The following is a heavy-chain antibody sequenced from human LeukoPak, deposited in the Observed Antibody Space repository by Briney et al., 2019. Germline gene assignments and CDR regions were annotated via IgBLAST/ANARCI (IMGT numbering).Heavy chain of an antibody. D-gene: IGHD6-19*01. J-gene: IGHJ5*02. CDR3: ARGRPGIAVAGTLNWFDP. CDR1: GFTFSNYG. CDR2: IKQDGSEK. V-gene: IGHV3-7*01. Sequence: GGSLRLSCAASGFTFSNYGMSWVRQAPGKGLEWVASIKQDGSEKFYVDSVKGRFTISRDNAKNSLYLQMNSLRDEDTAVYYCARGRPGIAVAGTLNWFDPWGQGTLVTVSS.